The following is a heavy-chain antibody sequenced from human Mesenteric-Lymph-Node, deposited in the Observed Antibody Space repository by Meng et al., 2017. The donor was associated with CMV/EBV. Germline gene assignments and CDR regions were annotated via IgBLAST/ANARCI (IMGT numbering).Heavy chain of an antibody. V-gene: IGHV3-66*01. CDR2: VYTGGTT. J-gene: IGHJ4*02. Sequence: GESLKISCAASGLTVSANYMTWVRQAPGKGLEWVSVVYTGGTTYYADSVKGRFTVSRDNAKNSLYLQMNSLRAEDTAVYYCARGFSHGQPTLWGQGTLVTVSS. D-gene: IGHD6-13*01. CDR1: GLTVSANY. CDR3: ARGFSHGQPTL.